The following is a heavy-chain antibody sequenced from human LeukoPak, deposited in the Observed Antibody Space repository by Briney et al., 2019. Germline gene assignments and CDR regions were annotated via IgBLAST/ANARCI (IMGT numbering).Heavy chain of an antibody. V-gene: IGHV3-66*01. Sequence: GGSLRLSCAASGLTVSSNYMSWVRQAPGKGLEWVSVIYSGGSTYYADSVKGRFTISRDNSKNTLYLQMNSLRAEDTAVYYCASSIPLGATDYWGQGTLVTVSS. D-gene: IGHD1-26*01. J-gene: IGHJ4*02. CDR2: IYSGGST. CDR3: ASSIPLGATDY. CDR1: GLTVSSNY.